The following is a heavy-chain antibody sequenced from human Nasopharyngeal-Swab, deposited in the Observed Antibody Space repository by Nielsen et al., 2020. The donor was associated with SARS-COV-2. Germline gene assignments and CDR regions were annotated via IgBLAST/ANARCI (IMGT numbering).Heavy chain of an antibody. V-gene: IGHV2-70*01. CDR2: IDWDDDK. Sequence: SGPTLVKPTQTLTLTCTFSGFSLSTSGMCVSWIRQPPGKALEWLALIDWDDDKYYSTSLKTRLTISKDTSKNQVVLTMTNMDPVDTATYYCARTQYSGSYYNYYYGMDVWGQGTTVTVSS. CDR3: ARTQYSGSYYNYYYGMDV. CDR1: GFSLSTSGMC. D-gene: IGHD1-26*01. J-gene: IGHJ6*02.